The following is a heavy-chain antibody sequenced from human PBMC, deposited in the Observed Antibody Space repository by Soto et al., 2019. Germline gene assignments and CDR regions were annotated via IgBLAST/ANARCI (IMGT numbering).Heavy chain of an antibody. Sequence: PGESLKISCKGSGYSLTSYWIGWVRQMPGKGLEWMGIIYPGDSDTRYSPSFQGQVTISADKSISTAYLQWSSLKASDTAMYYCARNTATVVTPLGMDVWGQGTTVTVSS. CDR2: IYPGDSDT. CDR1: GYSLTSYW. V-gene: IGHV5-51*01. CDR3: ARNTATVVTPLGMDV. D-gene: IGHD4-17*01. J-gene: IGHJ6*02.